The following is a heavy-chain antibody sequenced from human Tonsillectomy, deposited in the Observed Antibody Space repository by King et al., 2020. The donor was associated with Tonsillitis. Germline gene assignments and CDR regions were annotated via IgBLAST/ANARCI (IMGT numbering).Heavy chain of an antibody. D-gene: IGHD3-10*01. CDR1: ALTFSSFG. V-gene: IGHV3-30*18. CDR3: AKDVSSMVRGVRTFDY. CDR2: ISYDGTNK. Sequence: QLVQSGGGVVQPGRSLRLSCAASALTFSSFGMHWGRQTPGKGLEWVALISYDGTNKYYADSVKGRFTISRDNSKNTLYLQMNSLRAEDTAVYYCAKDVSSMVRGVRTFDYWGQGTLVTVSS. J-gene: IGHJ4*02.